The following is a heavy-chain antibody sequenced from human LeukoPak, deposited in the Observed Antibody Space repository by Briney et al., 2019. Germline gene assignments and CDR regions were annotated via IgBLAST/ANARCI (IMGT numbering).Heavy chain of an antibody. CDR2: ITSDGNKK. Sequence: GGSLRLSCAASGFTVSSNYMSWVRQAPGKGLEWVAAITSDGNKKYYADSVKGRFTISRDNSKNTLYLQMNSLRADDTAVYYCARVLNWFDPWGQGTLVTVSS. J-gene: IGHJ5*02. V-gene: IGHV3-30-3*01. CDR1: GFTVSSNY. CDR3: ARVLNWFDP. D-gene: IGHD2-15*01.